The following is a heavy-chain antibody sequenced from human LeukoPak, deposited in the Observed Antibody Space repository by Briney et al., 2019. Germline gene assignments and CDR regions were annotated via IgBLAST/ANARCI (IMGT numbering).Heavy chain of an antibody. CDR1: GGSFSGYY. J-gene: IGHJ3*02. V-gene: IGHV4-34*01. CDR3: ARHANWASYAFDI. D-gene: IGHD1-1*01. CDR2: INHSGST. Sequence: PSETLSLTCAVYGGSFSGYYWSWIRQLPGKGLEWIGEINHSGSTTYNPSLKRRVTISVDTSKNLSSLKLSSVTAADTAVYYCARHANWASYAFDIWGQGTMVTVSS.